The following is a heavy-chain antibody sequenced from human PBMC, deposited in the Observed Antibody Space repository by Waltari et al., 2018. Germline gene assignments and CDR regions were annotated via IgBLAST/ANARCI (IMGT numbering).Heavy chain of an antibody. D-gene: IGHD1-26*01. CDR1: GCIFSDHY. V-gene: IGHV3-72*01. CDR3: VRSKAGAGNFDY. CDR2: TRDKANGHTT. Sequence: EVQLVESGGGLVQPGGSLRLRGAPPGCIFSDHYMDWIRPAPGKGLEWVARTRDKANGHTTEYVASVKGRFTVSRDDSKNSLYLQMNSLKTEDTALYYCVRSKAGAGNFDYWGQGTLVTVSS. J-gene: IGHJ4*02.